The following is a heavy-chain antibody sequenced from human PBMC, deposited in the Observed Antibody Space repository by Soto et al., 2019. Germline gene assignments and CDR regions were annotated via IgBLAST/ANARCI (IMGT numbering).Heavy chain of an antibody. CDR2: ISPYNGDT. CDR1: GYTFTSLG. D-gene: IGHD3-10*01. CDR3: ARMVRGSTVGYYYYMDV. Sequence: GLVKVSCKTSGYTFTSLGITWVRQAPGQGLEWMGWISPYNGDTNYAQKLQGRVSVTTDASTRTAYMELRSLRSEDTAVYYCARMVRGSTVGYYYYMDVWGKGTTVTVSS. V-gene: IGHV1-18*01. J-gene: IGHJ6*03.